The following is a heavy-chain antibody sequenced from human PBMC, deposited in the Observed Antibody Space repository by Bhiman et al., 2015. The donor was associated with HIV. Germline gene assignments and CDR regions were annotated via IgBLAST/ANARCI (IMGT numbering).Heavy chain of an antibody. V-gene: IGHV3-15*01. J-gene: IGHJ4*02. CDR1: GFTFTNAW. D-gene: IGHD5-24*01. CDR3: ANSRRDGYIDY. Sequence: EMQLAESGGGLVKPGGSLRLSCAASGFTFTNAWMSWVRQAPGKGLEWVGRIKSKADGGTTDYAAPVKGRFTISRDDSKNTLFLHMNSLKNEDTAVYYCANSRRDGYIDYWGQGTLVTVSS. CDR2: IKSKADGGTT.